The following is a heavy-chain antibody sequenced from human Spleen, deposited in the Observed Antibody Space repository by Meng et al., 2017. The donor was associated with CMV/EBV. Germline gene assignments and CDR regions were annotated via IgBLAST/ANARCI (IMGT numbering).Heavy chain of an antibody. J-gene: IGHJ4*02. V-gene: IGHV3-48*04. CDR2: ISSSGSTI. CDR3: ARGGATPWYFDY. Sequence: GESLKISCAASGFTFSHYGMYWVRQAPGKGLEWVSYISSSGSTIYYADSVKGRFTISRDNAKNSLYLQMNSLRAEDTAVYYCARGGATPWYFDYWGQGTLVTVSS. D-gene: IGHD1-26*01. CDR1: GFTFSHYG.